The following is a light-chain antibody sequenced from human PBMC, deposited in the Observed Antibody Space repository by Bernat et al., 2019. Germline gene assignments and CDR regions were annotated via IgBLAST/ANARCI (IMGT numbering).Light chain of an antibody. CDR3: CSYAGSSTFVV. V-gene: IGLV2-14*03. CDR2: DVN. Sequence: QSALTQPASVSGSPGQSITISCTGTSSDVGAYNYVSWYQQHPDRAPKLMIYDVNNRPSGVSNRFSGSKSGNTASLTISGLQAEDEADYYCCSYAGSSTFVVFGGGTKLTVL. J-gene: IGLJ2*01. CDR1: SSDVGAYNY.